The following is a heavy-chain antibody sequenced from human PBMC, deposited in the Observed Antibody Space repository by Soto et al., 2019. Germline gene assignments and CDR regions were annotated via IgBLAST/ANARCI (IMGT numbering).Heavy chain of an antibody. Sequence: QVQLVQSGAEVKKPGSSVKVSCKASGGTFSSYAISWVRQAPGQGLEWMGGIIPIFGTANYAQKFQGRVTITADESTSTADMELSSLRSEDTAVHYCASSPFHVHCGGDCPRYFQHWGQGTLVTVSS. D-gene: IGHD2-21*02. J-gene: IGHJ1*01. CDR3: ASSPFHVHCGGDCPRYFQH. V-gene: IGHV1-69*01. CDR2: IIPIFGTA. CDR1: GGTFSSYA.